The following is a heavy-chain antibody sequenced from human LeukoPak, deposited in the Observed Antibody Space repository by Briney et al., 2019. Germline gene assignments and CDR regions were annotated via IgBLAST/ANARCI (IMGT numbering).Heavy chain of an antibody. CDR1: GGTFSSYA. Sequence: ASVKVSCKASGGTFSSYAISWVRQAPGQGLEWMGGIIPIFGTANYAQKFQGRVTITTDESTSTAYMELSSLRSEDTAVYYCARESNYYEDAFDIWGQGTMVTVSS. J-gene: IGHJ3*02. CDR3: ARESNYYEDAFDI. V-gene: IGHV1-69*05. D-gene: IGHD3-22*01. CDR2: IIPIFGTA.